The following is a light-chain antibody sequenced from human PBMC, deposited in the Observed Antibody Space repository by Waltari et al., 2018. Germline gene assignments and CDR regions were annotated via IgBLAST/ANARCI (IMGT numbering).Light chain of an antibody. CDR3: HSYANSLSGSV. Sequence: QSVLTQPPSVSGAPGQRVTISCTGSSSNIGANYDVQGDQQLPGTPPKLLLYGNTNRPSGVPDRCSGSKSGTPASLAITGLQAEDEADYYCHSYANSLSGSVFGGGTTLTVL. CDR2: GNT. CDR1: SSNIGANYD. J-gene: IGLJ3*02. V-gene: IGLV1-40*01.